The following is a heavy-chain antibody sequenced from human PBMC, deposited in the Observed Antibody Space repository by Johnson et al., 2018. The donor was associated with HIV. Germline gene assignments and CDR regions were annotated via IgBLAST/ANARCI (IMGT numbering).Heavy chain of an antibody. J-gene: IGHJ3*02. CDR3: ANSLLLDAFNI. CDR1: GFTFDDYA. CDR2: ISGSGGST. Sequence: MPLVESGGGLVQPGGSLRLSCAASGFTFDDYAMHWVRQAPGKGLEWVSGISGSGGSTYYADSVKGRFTISRDNSKNTLYLQMNSLRDEDTAVYYCANSLLLDAFNIWGQGTMVTVSS. V-gene: IGHV3-23*04.